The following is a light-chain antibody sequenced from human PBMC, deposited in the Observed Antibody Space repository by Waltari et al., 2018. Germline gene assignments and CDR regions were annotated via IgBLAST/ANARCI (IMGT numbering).Light chain of an antibody. Sequence: QSAMTQPASVSVSPGQSITISCTGTSSDVGGYNYVSWYQQHQGKAPRPMSYGVGHRPSGISTRCSGSKSGDTGSLTISGLEAEEEADYYCESSTSSSSYVFGTGTNVTVL. V-gene: IGLV2-14*03. J-gene: IGLJ1*01. CDR3: ESSTSSSSYV. CDR1: SSDVGGYNY. CDR2: GVG.